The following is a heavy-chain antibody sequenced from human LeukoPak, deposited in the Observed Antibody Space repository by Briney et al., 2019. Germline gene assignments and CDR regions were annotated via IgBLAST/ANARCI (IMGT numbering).Heavy chain of an antibody. V-gene: IGHV3-64*01. J-gene: IGHJ3*02. CDR1: GFTFNTYA. CDR3: ARGYCPDAICYPNAAFDI. D-gene: IGHD2-8*01. Sequence: VGSLRLSCAGSGFTFNTYALHWVRQAPGKRLEYVSSISTNGGRAYYANSVKGRFTISRDNSRNTLYLQMGSLRAEDTAVYYCARGYCPDAICYPNAAFDIWGQGTMVAVSS. CDR2: ISTNGGRA.